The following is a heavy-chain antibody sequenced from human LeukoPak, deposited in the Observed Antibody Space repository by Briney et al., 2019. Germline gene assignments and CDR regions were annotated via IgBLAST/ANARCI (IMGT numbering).Heavy chain of an antibody. J-gene: IGHJ6*03. V-gene: IGHV3-43D*03. CDR2: ISWDGGST. Sequence: GGSLRLSCAASGFTFDDYAMHWVRQAPGKGLEWVSLISWDGGSTYYADSVKGRFTISGDNSKNSLYLQMNSLRAEDTALYYCAKDIGGDGYNPSYYYYMDVWGKGTTVTVSS. CDR1: GFTFDDYA. CDR3: AKDIGGDGYNPSYYYYMDV. D-gene: IGHD5-24*01.